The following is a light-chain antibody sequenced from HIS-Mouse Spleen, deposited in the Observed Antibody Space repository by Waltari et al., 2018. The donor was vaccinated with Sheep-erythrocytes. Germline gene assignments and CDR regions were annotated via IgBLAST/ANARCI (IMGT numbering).Light chain of an antibody. CDR3: QVWDSSTVV. Sequence: SYELTQPLSVSVALGQPARITCGGNTIGSKNVHGYQQKPGQAPVLVIYRDSNRPSGIPERFSGSNAGNTATLTISRAQAGDEADYYCQVWDSSTVVFGGGTKLTVL. V-gene: IGLV3-9*01. CDR2: RDS. J-gene: IGLJ2*01. CDR1: TIGSKN.